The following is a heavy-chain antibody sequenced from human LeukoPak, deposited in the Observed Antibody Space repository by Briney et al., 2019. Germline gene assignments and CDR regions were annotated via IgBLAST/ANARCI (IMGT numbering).Heavy chain of an antibody. CDR3: ATDAYSYGSRVYCFDY. D-gene: IGHD5-18*01. Sequence: GGSLRLSCAASGFTFSSYSMNWIRQVPGKGLEWVSYISSSSTLYYADSVKGRFTISRDNDKNSLYLQMNSLTDEDTAVYYCATDAYSYGSRVYCFDYWGQGVLVTVSS. V-gene: IGHV3-48*02. J-gene: IGHJ4*02. CDR2: ISSSSTL. CDR1: GFTFSSYS.